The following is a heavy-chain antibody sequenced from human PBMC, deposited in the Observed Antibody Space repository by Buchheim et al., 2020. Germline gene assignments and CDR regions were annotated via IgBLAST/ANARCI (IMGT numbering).Heavy chain of an antibody. CDR2: VYYNGKL. D-gene: IGHD3-16*02. Sequence: QLQLQESGPGLVKPSETLSLACSVSGDSINSSLYYWGGIRQPPGKDLEWIGNVYYNGKLHDNPSLNSRVTISVDTSKNQFFLRLSSVTAADTDVYYCARALITTLGGVVVWNRWYFDSWGQGT. J-gene: IGHJ4*02. V-gene: IGHV4-39*01. CDR3: ARALITTLGGVVVWNRWYFDS. CDR1: GDSINSSLYY.